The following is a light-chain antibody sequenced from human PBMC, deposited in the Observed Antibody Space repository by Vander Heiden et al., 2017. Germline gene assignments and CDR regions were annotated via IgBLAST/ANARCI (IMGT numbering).Light chain of an antibody. CDR2: WAS. CDR1: QSVLHSSNNKNY. Sequence: DIVMTQTPDSLAVSLGERATIHCKYSQSVLHSSNNKNYVAWYQQKPGQPPKLLIYWASTRESGVPDRFSGSGSGTDFPLTISSLQAEDVAVYYCQQDYSTPYTFGQGTKLEIK. CDR3: QQDYSTPYT. V-gene: IGKV4-1*01. J-gene: IGKJ2*01.